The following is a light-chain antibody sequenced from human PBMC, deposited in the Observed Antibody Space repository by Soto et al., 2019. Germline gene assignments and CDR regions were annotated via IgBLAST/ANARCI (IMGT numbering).Light chain of an antibody. CDR1: QGISSY. CDR2: AAS. CDR3: QQLNSYPPFT. V-gene: IGKV1-9*01. Sequence: DIQLTQSPSFLSASVGDRVTITCRASQGISSYLAWYQQKPGKAPKLLIYAASTLQSGVPSRFSGSGSGTEFTLTLSSLQPEDFATYYCQQLNSYPPFTFGPGTKVDI. J-gene: IGKJ3*01.